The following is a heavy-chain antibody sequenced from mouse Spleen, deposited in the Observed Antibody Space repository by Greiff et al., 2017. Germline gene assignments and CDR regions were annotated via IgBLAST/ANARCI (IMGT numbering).Heavy chain of an antibody. CDR1: GYTFTSYW. CDR2: IYPSDSET. J-gene: IGHJ3*01. Sequence: QVQLQQPGAELVRPGSSVKLSCKASGYTFTSYWMDWVKQRPGQGLEWIGNIYPSDSETHYNQKFKDKATLTVDKSSSTAYMQLSSLTSEDSAVYYCAKIDSSGSGAYWGQGTLVTVSA. CDR3: AKIDSSGSGAY. D-gene: IGHD3-2*01. V-gene: IGHV1-61*01.